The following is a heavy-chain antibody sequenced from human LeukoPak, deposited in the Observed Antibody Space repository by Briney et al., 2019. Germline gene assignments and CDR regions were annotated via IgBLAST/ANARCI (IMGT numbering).Heavy chain of an antibody. J-gene: IGHJ6*02. D-gene: IGHD5-12*01. V-gene: IGHV3-23*01. CDR1: GFTFSSYA. Sequence: GGSLRLSCAASGFTFSSYAMSWVRQAPGKGLEWVSAISGSGGSTYYADSVKGRFTISRDNSKNTLYLQMNSLRAEDTAVYYCAKDRGGCDYLLYYCGMDVWGQGTTVTVSS. CDR3: AKDRGGCDYLLYYCGMDV. CDR2: ISGSGGST.